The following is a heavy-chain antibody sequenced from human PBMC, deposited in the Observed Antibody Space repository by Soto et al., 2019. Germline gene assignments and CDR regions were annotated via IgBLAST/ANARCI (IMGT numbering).Heavy chain of an antibody. CDR3: ARGDSHSPFDY. Sequence: SETLSLTCTVSGGSISSGDYYWSWIRQPPGRGLEWIGYIYYSGSTYYNPSLKSRVTISVDTSKNQFSLKLSSVTAADTAVYYCARGDSHSPFDYWGQGTLVTVSA. D-gene: IGHD3-22*01. V-gene: IGHV4-30-4*01. CDR1: GGSISSGDYY. CDR2: IYYSGST. J-gene: IGHJ4*02.